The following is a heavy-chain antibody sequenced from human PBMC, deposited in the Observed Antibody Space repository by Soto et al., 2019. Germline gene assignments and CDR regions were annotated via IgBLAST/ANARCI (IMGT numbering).Heavy chain of an antibody. CDR3: ARPKGIAPAVWYFDH. D-gene: IGHD2-21*01. V-gene: IGHV4-59*08. Sequence: QVQLQESGPGLVKPSETLSLTCTVSGDFISSHYWSWIRQPPGKGLEWIGYVYYDGKTDSSPSLKSRVTISLDTTKNQVSLSRNSVTAADTAVYYCARPKGIAPAVWYFDHWGRGTLVTVSS. J-gene: IGHJ2*01. CDR2: VYYDGKT. CDR1: GDFISSHY.